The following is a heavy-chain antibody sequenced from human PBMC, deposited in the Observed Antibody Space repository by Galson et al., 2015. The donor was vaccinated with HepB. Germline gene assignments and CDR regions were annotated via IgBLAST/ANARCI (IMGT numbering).Heavy chain of an antibody. Sequence: SLRLSCAASGFTFGDYAMSWVRQAPGKGLEWVGFIGSKAYGGTTEYAASVKGRFTVSRDDSKSIAYLQMNSLKTEDTAVYYCTRAPHDYGGPKRGAFDYWGQGTLVTVSS. CDR1: GFTFGDYA. CDR2: IGSKAYGGTT. CDR3: TRAPHDYGGPKRGAFDY. V-gene: IGHV3-49*04. J-gene: IGHJ4*02. D-gene: IGHD4-23*01.